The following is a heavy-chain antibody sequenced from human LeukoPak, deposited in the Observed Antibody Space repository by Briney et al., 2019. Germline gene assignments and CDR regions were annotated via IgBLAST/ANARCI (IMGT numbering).Heavy chain of an antibody. Sequence: GGSLRLSCAASGFTFSSYAMSWVRQAPGKGLEWVSAISGSGGSTYYADSVKGRFTISRDNSKNTLYLQMNSLRAEDTAAYYCAKSGWFGEYPEYFQHWGQGTLVAVSS. D-gene: IGHD3-10*01. V-gene: IGHV3-23*01. CDR1: GFTFSSYA. CDR3: AKSGWFGEYPEYFQH. J-gene: IGHJ1*01. CDR2: ISGSGGST.